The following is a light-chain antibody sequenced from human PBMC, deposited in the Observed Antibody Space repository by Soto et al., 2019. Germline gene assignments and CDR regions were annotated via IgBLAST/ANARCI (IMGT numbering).Light chain of an antibody. CDR3: QRTSSTPLFS. V-gene: IGKV1-39*01. J-gene: IGKJ3*01. Sequence: DIQMTQSPSSLSASVGDRVTVTCRASQSIGTNLNWYQQRPGIAPKLLIYGASVLHTGVPARFSGSGSGTEFTLTISNLKPEDFASYICQRTSSTPLFSVGPGTKVDVK. CDR1: QSIGTN. CDR2: GAS.